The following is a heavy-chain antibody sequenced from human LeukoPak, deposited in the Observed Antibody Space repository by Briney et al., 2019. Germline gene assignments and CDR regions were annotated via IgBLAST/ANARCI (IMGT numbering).Heavy chain of an antibody. V-gene: IGHV3-7*01. CDR3: ARVGAATFYWYYMDV. CDR2: IKQDGSDK. CDR1: GFTFSSYW. Sequence: GGSLRLSCEASGFTFSSYWMSWVRQAPGKGLEWVANIKQDGSDKYYVDSLKGRFTVSRDNAKNSLYPQINSLRVGDTAVYFCARVGAATFYWYYMDVWGKGTTVTVSS. J-gene: IGHJ6*03. D-gene: IGHD2-15*01.